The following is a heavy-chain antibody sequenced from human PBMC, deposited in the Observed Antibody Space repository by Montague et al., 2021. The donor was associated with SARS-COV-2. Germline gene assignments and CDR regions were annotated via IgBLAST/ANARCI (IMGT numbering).Heavy chain of an antibody. CDR3: VKDGGNWYYFDY. J-gene: IGHJ4*02. D-gene: IGHD3-16*01. Sequence: SETLSLTCSISGVSITSYYWSWVRQPAGKGLEWIGHIYPSGSTNYSPSLKSRVSMSIDNPKNQFSLNFKSLTAADTAVYYCVKDGGNWYYFDYWGQGALVTVSS. CDR2: IYPSGST. V-gene: IGHV4-4*07. CDR1: GVSITSYY.